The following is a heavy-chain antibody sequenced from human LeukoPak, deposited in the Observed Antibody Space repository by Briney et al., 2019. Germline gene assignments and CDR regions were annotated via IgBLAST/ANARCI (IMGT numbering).Heavy chain of an antibody. Sequence: SETLSLTCTVSGGSISSYYWSWIRQPPGKGLEWIGYIYYSGSTNYNPSLKSRVTISVDTSKNQFSLKLSSVTAADTAVYYCARDRYYYDSSGYIRMDVWGKGTTVTISS. J-gene: IGHJ6*03. CDR2: IYYSGST. V-gene: IGHV4-59*12. CDR1: GGSISSYY. CDR3: ARDRYYYDSSGYIRMDV. D-gene: IGHD3-22*01.